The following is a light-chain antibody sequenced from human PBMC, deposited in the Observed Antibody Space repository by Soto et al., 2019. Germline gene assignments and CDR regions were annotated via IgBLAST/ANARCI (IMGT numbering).Light chain of an antibody. V-gene: IGKV1-5*01. J-gene: IGKJ1*01. Sequence: DIQMTQSPSFLSASVGDKVTITCRATESVSKWLAWYQEKPGNPPRPLIYDASTLESGVPSRFSGSGSGTEFTLTIISLQAYDFAIYYCQQYNSYSWTFGQGTKVEMK. CDR1: ESVSKW. CDR2: DAS. CDR3: QQYNSYSWT.